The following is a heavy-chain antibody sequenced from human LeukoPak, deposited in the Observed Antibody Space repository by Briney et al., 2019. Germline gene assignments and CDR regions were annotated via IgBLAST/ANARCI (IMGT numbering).Heavy chain of an antibody. CDR3: AKAGYNWNYAAGY. CDR1: GFTFRDHY. D-gene: IGHD1-7*01. V-gene: IGHV3-72*01. J-gene: IGHJ4*02. Sequence: PGGSLRLSCAASGFTFRDHYMDWVRQAPGKGLEWVGRSRNKANSYTTEYAASVKGRFTISRDDSKNSLYLQMNSLRAEDTAVYYCAKAGYNWNYAAGYWGQGTLVTVSS. CDR2: SRNKANSYTT.